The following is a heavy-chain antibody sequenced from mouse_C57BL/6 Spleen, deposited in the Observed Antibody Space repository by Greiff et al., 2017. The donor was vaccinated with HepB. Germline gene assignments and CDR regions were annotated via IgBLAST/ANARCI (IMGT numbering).Heavy chain of an antibody. V-gene: IGHV5-9*01. J-gene: IGHJ3*01. Sequence: EVQVVESGGGLVKPGGSLKLSCAASGFTFSSYTMSWVRQTPEKRLEWVATISGGGGNTYYPDSVKGRFTISRDKAKNTLYLKMSSLTSEDTALYYCARGSFFAYWGPGTLVTASA. CDR2: ISGGGGNT. CDR3: ARGSFFAY. CDR1: GFTFSSYT.